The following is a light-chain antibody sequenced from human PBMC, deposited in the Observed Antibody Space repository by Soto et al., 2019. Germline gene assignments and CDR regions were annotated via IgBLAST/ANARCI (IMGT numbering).Light chain of an antibody. CDR2: DVS. CDR1: SSDVGVYDF. Sequence: QSALTQPASVSGSPGQSITISCTGTSSDVGVYDFVSWYQQHPAKAPKLLIYDVSYRPSGVSDRFSGSKSGNTASLTISGLQAEEEDDYYCCSDTSSSTVLFGGGTKLTVL. CDR3: CSDTSSSTVL. V-gene: IGLV2-14*01. J-gene: IGLJ2*01.